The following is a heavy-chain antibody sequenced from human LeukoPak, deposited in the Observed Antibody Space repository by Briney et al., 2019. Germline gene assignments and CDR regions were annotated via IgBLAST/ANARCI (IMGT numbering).Heavy chain of an antibody. V-gene: IGHV1-69*05. CDR2: IIPIFGTA. J-gene: IGHJ6*03. D-gene: IGHD3-22*01. CDR1: GGTFSSYA. CDR3: ARPSDSSGYYYYYYMDV. Sequence: SVKVSCKASGGTFSSYAISWVRQAPGQGLEWMGGIIPIFGTANYAQKFQGRVTITTDESTSTTYMELSSLRSEDTAVYYCARPSDSSGYYYYYYMDVWGKGTTVTVSS.